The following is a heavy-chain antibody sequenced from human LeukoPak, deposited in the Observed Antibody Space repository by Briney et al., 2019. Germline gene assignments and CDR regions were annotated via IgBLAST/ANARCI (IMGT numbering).Heavy chain of an antibody. CDR2: MNEYSTTI. D-gene: IGHD1-14*01. CDR1: GFPFNSLW. J-gene: IGHJ4*02. Sequence: GSLRLSCAASGFPFNSLWMHWVRQAPGKGLVWVSDMNEYSTTIRYADSVKGRFTISRDNAKSILYLQMNNLRAEDTAMYFCARGGVNPVDHWGQGTLVTVSS. V-gene: IGHV3-74*01. CDR3: ARGGVNPVDH.